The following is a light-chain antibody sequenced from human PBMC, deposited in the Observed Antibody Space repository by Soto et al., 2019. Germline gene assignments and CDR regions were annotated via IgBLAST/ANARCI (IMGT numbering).Light chain of an antibody. J-gene: IGKJ2*01. CDR1: QSLHSNF. V-gene: IGKV3-20*01. CDR2: SAS. Sequence: EIVLTQFPATLSLSPGERATLSCRASQSLHSNFLVWYQQKPGQAPRLLISSASRRATGIPDRFSGSGSGTDFTLTISRLDPEDFAVYYCHQYGRSPYTVGQGTKLEIK. CDR3: HQYGRSPYT.